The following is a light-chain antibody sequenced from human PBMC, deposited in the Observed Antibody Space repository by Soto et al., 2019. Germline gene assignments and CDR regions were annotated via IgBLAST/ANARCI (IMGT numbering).Light chain of an antibody. J-gene: IGKJ2*01. CDR2: GVS. V-gene: IGKV3-20*01. CDR3: HQYADSPQT. Sequence: EIVLTQSPGTLSLSLGERATLSCRASQSLSGNYLAWYQQKPGQAPRLLIFGVSSRATGIPDRFSGSGSGTDFTLTINRLEPEDSAVYYCHQYADSPQTFGQGTKLEIK. CDR1: QSLSGNY.